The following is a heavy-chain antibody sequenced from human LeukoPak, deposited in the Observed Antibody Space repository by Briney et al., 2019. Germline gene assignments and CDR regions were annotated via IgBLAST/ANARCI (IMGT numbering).Heavy chain of an antibody. J-gene: IGHJ3*02. CDR3: ARALGNTYYYDSSASDAFDI. CDR1: GGSISSSSYY. Sequence: SQTLSLTCTVSGGSISSSSYYWSWIRQPAGKGLEWIGRIYTSGSTNYNPSLKSRVTISVDTSKNQFSLKLSSVTAADTAVYYCARALGNTYYYDSSASDAFDIWGQGTMVTVSS. D-gene: IGHD3-22*01. V-gene: IGHV4-61*02. CDR2: IYTSGST.